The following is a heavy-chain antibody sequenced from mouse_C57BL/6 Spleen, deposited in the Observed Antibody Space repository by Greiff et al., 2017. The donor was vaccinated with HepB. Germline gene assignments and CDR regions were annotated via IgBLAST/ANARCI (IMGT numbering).Heavy chain of an antibody. J-gene: IGHJ4*01. V-gene: IGHV2-6-1*01. CDR2: IWSDGST. CDR1: GFSLTSYC. Sequence: VKLMESGPGLVAPSQSLSITCTVSGFSLTSYCVHWVRQPPGKGLEWLVVIWSDGSTTYNSALKSRLSISKDNSKSQVFLKMNSLQTDDTAMYYCARHQGRNYAMDYWGQGASVTVSS. CDR3: ARHQGRNYAMDY.